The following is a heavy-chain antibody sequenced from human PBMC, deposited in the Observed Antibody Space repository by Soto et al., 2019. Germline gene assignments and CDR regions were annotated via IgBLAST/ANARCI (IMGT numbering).Heavy chain of an antibody. D-gene: IGHD6-13*01. CDR3: ATISPGIAAAGDYYYGMDV. Sequence: PGGSLRLSCAAAGFTFRSYSMNWVRQAPGKGLEWVSSISSGSTHIYYADSVKGRFTISRDNAKNSLSLQMNSLRAEDTAVYYCATISPGIAAAGDYYYGMDVWGQGTTVTVSS. V-gene: IGHV3-21*01. CDR2: ISSGSTHI. J-gene: IGHJ6*02. CDR1: GFTFRSYS.